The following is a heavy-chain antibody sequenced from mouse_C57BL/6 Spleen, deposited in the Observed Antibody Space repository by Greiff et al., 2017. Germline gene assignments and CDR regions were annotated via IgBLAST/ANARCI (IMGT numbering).Heavy chain of an antibody. Sequence: QVQLQQPGAELVKPGASVKLSCKASGYTFTSYWMHWVKQRPGQGLEWIGMIHPNSGSTNYNEKFKSKATLTVDKSSSTAYMQLSSLTSEDSAVYYGAGGEGYYGSSCYWYFDVWGTGTTVTVSS. D-gene: IGHD1-1*01. V-gene: IGHV1-64*01. CDR1: GYTFTSYW. CDR3: AGGEGYYGSSCYWYFDV. J-gene: IGHJ1*03. CDR2: IHPNSGST.